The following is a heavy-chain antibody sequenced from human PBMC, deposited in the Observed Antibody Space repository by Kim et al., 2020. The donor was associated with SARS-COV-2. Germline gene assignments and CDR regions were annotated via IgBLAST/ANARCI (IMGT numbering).Heavy chain of an antibody. Sequence: SETLSLTCTVSGGSISSYYWSWIRQPPGKGLEWIGYIYYSGSTNYNPSLKSRVTISVDTSKNQFSLKLSSVTAADTAVYYCAREGTKPLGRGSGYYGGIDYWGQGTLVTVSS. CDR3: AREGTKPLGRGSGYYGGIDY. CDR1: GGSISSYY. CDR2: IYYSGST. V-gene: IGHV4-59*01. D-gene: IGHD3-22*01. J-gene: IGHJ4*02.